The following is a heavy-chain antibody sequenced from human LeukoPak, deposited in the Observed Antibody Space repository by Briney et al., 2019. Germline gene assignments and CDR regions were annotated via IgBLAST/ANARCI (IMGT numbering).Heavy chain of an antibody. CDR2: INYSGST. V-gene: IGHV4-39*01. D-gene: IGHD4/OR15-4a*01. CDR3: ARAKYSPALPFDY. J-gene: IGHJ4*02. Sequence: SETLSLTCSVSGGSISRNSYYWGWIRQPPGKGLEWIGSINYSGSTYYNPSLKSRVTVSLDTSKNQFSLKLSSVAAADTAVYYCARAKYSPALPFDYWGQGTLVTVSS. CDR1: GGSISRNSYY.